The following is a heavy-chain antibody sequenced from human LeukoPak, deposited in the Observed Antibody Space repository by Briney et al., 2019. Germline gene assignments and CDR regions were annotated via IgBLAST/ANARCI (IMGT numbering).Heavy chain of an antibody. CDR3: AREASGGYDILNGYFNSGFDI. CDR2: VYYSGKT. CDR1: GGSLITANFF. D-gene: IGHD3-9*01. Sequence: PSETLSLTCAVSGGSLITANFFWGWIRRPPGKGLEWIGSVYYSGKTYYNPSLKSRVSISVDTSKNQFSLRLTSVTAADTAVYYCAREASGGYDILNGYFNSGFDIWGQGTTVTASS. V-gene: IGHV4-39*07. J-gene: IGHJ3*02.